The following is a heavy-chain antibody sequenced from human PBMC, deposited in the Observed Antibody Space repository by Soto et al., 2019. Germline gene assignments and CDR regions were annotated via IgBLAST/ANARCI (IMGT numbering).Heavy chain of an antibody. D-gene: IGHD3-16*01. V-gene: IGHV3-48*04. Sequence: GGSLRLSCEASGFTFRNYKMNWVRQAPGKGLEWVSQISIGSSSMDYADSVKGRFTISRDNAKNSLYLQMNSLRPEDTAVYYCVRGGGAFDIWGQGTMVTVSS. CDR2: ISIGSSSM. CDR3: VRGGGAFDI. J-gene: IGHJ3*02. CDR1: GFTFRNYK.